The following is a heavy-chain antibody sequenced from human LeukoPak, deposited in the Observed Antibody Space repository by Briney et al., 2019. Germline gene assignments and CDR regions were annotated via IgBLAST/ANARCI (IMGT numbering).Heavy chain of an antibody. CDR3: ARIPRIGGSYYAYLDY. D-gene: IGHD1-26*01. CDR1: GYTFTGYY. V-gene: IGHV1-2*02. Sequence: ASVKVSCKASGYTFTGYYMHWVRQAPGQGLEWMGWINPNSGGTNYAQKFQGRVTMTRDTSISTAYMELSRLRSDDTAVYYCARIPRIGGSYYAYLDYWGQGTLVTVSS. J-gene: IGHJ4*02. CDR2: INPNSGGT.